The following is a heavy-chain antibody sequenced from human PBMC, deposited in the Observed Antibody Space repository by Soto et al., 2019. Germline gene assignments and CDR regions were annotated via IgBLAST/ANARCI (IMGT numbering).Heavy chain of an antibody. CDR3: AREGDYGGNPWDY. J-gene: IGHJ4*02. CDR2: IIAIFGTA. CDR1: GGTFSSYA. D-gene: IGHD4-17*01. V-gene: IGHV1-69*01. Sequence: QVQLVQSGAEVKKPGSSVKVSCKVSGGTFSSYAISWVRQAPGQGLEWMGGIIAIFGTANYAQKFQRRVTITADESTSTAYMGLSSLRSEDTAVYYFAREGDYGGNPWDYWGQGTLFTVSS.